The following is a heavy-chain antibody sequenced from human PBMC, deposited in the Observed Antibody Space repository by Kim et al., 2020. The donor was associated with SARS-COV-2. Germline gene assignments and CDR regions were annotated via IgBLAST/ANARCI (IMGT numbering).Heavy chain of an antibody. D-gene: IGHD1-26*01. V-gene: IGHV3-30*03. J-gene: IGHJ5*02. CDR1: GFTFSSYA. CDR2: ISYDGSDK. Sequence: GGSLRLSCAASGFTFSSYAMHWVRQAPGKGLEWVALISYDGSDKYYADSVKGRFTISRDNSKSTVYLQLDSLRAEDTAVYYCVRGGIVRTNNWFDPWGQG. CDR3: VRGGIVRTNNWFDP.